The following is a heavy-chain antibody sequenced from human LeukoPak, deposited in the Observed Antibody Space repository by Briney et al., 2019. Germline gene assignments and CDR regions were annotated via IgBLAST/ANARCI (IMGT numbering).Heavy chain of an antibody. D-gene: IGHD1-26*01. CDR1: DGSINSYY. CDR3: ARGRSNYYGMDV. J-gene: IGHJ6*02. Sequence: PSETLSLTCSVSDGSINSYYWNWIRRPPGKGLEWIGYIYYNGGTNYSPSLKSRVTMSVDTSKNLFSLKVSSVTAADTAVYYCARGRSNYYGMDVWGQGTTVTVSS. CDR2: IYYNGGT. V-gene: IGHV4-59*01.